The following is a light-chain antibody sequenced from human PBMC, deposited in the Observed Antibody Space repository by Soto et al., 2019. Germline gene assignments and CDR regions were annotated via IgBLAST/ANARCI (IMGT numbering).Light chain of an antibody. CDR1: TSDVGSYNR. CDR3: DSYTASTPYV. Sequence: QSVLTQPPSVSGSPGQSVTISCTGTTSDVGSYNRVSWYQQTPGTAPKLIIYDVGSRPSGVPDRFSGSKSGNTASLTISGLMAGDEADYYCDSYTASTPYVFASGTKAPV. CDR2: DVG. V-gene: IGLV2-18*02. J-gene: IGLJ1*01.